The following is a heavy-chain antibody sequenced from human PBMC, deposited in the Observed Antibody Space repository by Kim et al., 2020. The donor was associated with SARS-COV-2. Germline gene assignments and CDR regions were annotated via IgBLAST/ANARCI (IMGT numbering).Heavy chain of an antibody. Sequence: SETLSLTCTVSGGSISNYIWSWIRQPPGQGLEWIGSIFNSGSNNYNAYLKSRVTITIATSKNRFSLRLTSVTAADTAASYCARPACSSISCFPFDLWGQG. CDR1: GGSISNYI. CDR3: ARPACSSISCFPFDL. V-gene: IGHV4-59*08. D-gene: IGHD2-2*01. CDR2: IFNSGSN. J-gene: IGHJ5*02.